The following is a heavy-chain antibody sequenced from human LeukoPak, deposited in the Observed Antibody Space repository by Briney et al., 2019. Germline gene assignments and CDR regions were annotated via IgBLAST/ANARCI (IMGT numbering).Heavy chain of an antibody. CDR1: GYTFTSYG. CDR3: AKDLGITMVRGVPHYYYGMDV. CDR2: SSAYNGNT. J-gene: IGHJ6*02. Sequence: ASVKVSCKASGYTFTSYGISWVRQAPGQGLEWMGWSSAYNGNTNYAQKLQGRVTMTTDTSTSTAYMELRSLRSDDTAVYYCAKDLGITMVRGVPHYYYGMDVWGQRTTVTVSS. V-gene: IGHV1-18*01. D-gene: IGHD3-10*01.